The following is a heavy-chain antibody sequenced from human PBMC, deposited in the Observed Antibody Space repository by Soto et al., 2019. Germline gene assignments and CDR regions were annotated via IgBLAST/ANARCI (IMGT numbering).Heavy chain of an antibody. J-gene: IGHJ5*02. V-gene: IGHV3-7*03. CDR3: ARDRSLGWFDT. Sequence: GGSLRLSCAASGFIFSTYWMTWVRQAPGKGLEWVANIKHDGSEKYFVDSVKGRFTISRDNAKNSLSLQMNSLGAEDTAVYYCARDRSLGWFDTWGQGTLVTVSS. CDR1: GFIFSTYW. CDR2: IKHDGSEK.